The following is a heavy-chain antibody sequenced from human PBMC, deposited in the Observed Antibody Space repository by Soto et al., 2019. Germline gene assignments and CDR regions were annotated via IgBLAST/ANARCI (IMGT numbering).Heavy chain of an antibody. V-gene: IGHV1-69*12. J-gene: IGHJ6*02. CDR2: IIPIFGTA. D-gene: IGHD3-22*01. Sequence: QVQLVQSGAEVKKPGSSVKVSCKASGGTFSSYAISWVRQAPGQGLEWMGGIIPIFGTANYAQKFQGRVTITADESXXTXYXERSGRGSEDTAVYYGARASQVDSSGYYLYYYGMDGWVQGTTVTVSS. CDR3: ARASQVDSSGYYLYYYGMDG. CDR1: GGTFSSYA.